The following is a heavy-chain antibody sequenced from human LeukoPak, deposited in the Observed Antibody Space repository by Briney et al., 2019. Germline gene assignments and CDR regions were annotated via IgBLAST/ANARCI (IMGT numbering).Heavy chain of an antibody. Sequence: GGSLRLSCAASGFTFRSYSMNWVRQAPGKGLEWVGRIKSKTDGGTTDYAAPVKGRFTISRDDSKNTLYLQMNSLKTEDTAVYYCTTERVVPGIAAAGTGGFDYWGQGTLVTVSS. CDR1: GFTFRSYS. J-gene: IGHJ4*02. CDR3: TTERVVPGIAAAGTGGFDY. D-gene: IGHD6-13*01. V-gene: IGHV3-15*07. CDR2: IKSKTDGGTT.